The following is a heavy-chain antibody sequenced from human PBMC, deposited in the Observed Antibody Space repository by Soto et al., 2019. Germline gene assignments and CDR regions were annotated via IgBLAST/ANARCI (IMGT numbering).Heavy chain of an antibody. V-gene: IGHV3-33*01. CDR2: IWYDGSNK. Sequence: HPGGSLRLSCAASGFTFSSYGMHWVRQAPGKGLEWVAVIWYDGSNKYYADSVKGRFTISRDNSKNTLYLQMNSLRAEDTAVYYCARDKYSSSWLGPNYGMDVWGQGTTVTVSS. CDR3: ARDKYSSSWLGPNYGMDV. D-gene: IGHD6-13*01. CDR1: GFTFSSYG. J-gene: IGHJ6*02.